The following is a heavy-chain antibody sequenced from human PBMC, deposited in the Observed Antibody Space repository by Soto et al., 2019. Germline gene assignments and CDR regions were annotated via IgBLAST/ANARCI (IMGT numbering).Heavy chain of an antibody. Sequence: GESLKISCKGSGYSFTSYWIGWVRQMPGKGLDWMGIIYPGDSDTRYSPSFQGQVTISADKSISTAYLQWSSLKASDTAVYYCTTAVEVLVPAAPYYYGMDVWGQGTTVTVSS. CDR2: IYPGDSDT. V-gene: IGHV5-51*01. CDR3: TTAVEVLVPAAPYYYGMDV. J-gene: IGHJ6*02. D-gene: IGHD2-2*01. CDR1: GYSFTSYW.